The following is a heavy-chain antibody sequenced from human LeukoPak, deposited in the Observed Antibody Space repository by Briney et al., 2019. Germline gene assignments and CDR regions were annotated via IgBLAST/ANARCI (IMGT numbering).Heavy chain of an antibody. Sequence: GGSLRLSCAASGFTFSSYWMHWVRQAPGEGLVWVSRINSDGSSTSYADSVKGRFTISRDNAKNTLYLQMNSLRAEDTAVYYCARDKDIRYWGQGTLVTVSS. CDR3: ARDKDIRY. CDR2: INSDGSST. CDR1: GFTFSSYW. D-gene: IGHD2-15*01. V-gene: IGHV3-74*01. J-gene: IGHJ4*02.